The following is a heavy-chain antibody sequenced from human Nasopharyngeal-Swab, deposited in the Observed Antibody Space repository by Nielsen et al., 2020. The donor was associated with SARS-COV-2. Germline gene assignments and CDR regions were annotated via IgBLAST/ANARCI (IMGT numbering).Heavy chain of an antibody. V-gene: IGHV3-21*01. CDR2: ISSSSSYI. CDR1: GFTFNNYN. CDR3: ARDGLDYDFWSAYFMDV. D-gene: IGHD3-3*01. J-gene: IGHJ6*02. Sequence: GESLKISCAASGFTFNNYNFNWVRQAPGKGLEWVSSISSSSSYIYYADSVKGRFTISRDNAKNSLYPQMNSLRAEDTAVYYCARDGLDYDFWSAYFMDVWGQETTVTVSS.